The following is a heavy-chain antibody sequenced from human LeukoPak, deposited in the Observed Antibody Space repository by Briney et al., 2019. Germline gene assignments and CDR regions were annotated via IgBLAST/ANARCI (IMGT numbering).Heavy chain of an antibody. CDR3: VRDGVYYGDDYDY. CDR1: GFTVSSNY. D-gene: IGHD4-17*01. CDR2: IYSGGST. Sequence: GGSLRLSCAASGFTVSSNYMSWVRQAPGKGLEWVSVIYSGGSTYYADSVKGRFTISRDNAKNSLYLQMNSLRAEDTAVYYCVRDGVYYGDDYDYWGQGSLVTVSS. V-gene: IGHV3-66*01. J-gene: IGHJ4*02.